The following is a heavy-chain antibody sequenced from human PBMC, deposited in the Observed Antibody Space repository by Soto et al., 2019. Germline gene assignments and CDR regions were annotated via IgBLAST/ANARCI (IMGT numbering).Heavy chain of an antibody. J-gene: IGHJ6*02. CDR3: ARGEWGSSWYPGYYGMDV. V-gene: IGHV1-69*01. CDR1: GGTFSSYA. Sequence: QVQLVQSGAEVKKPGSSVKVSCKASGGTFSSYAISWVRQAPGQGLEWMGGIIPIFGTANYAQKFQGRVTITADESTSTAYLGLSSLRSEDTAVYYCARGEWGSSWYPGYYGMDVWGQGTTVTVSS. D-gene: IGHD6-13*01. CDR2: IIPIFGTA.